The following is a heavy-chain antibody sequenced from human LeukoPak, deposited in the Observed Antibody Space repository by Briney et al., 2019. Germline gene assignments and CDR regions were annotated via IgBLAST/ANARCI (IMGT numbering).Heavy chain of an antibody. CDR2: ISSSSSYI. Sequence: GGSLRLSCAASGFTFSSYSMNWVRQAPGKGPEWVSSISSSSSYIYYADSVKGRFTISRDNAKNSLYLQMNSLRAEDTAVYYCARDPGGDSSDYWGQGTLVTVSS. V-gene: IGHV3-21*01. J-gene: IGHJ4*02. D-gene: IGHD3-16*01. CDR1: GFTFSSYS. CDR3: ARDPGGDSSDY.